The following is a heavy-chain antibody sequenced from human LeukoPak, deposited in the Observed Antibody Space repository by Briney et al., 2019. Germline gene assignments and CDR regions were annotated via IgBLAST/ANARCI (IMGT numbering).Heavy chain of an antibody. V-gene: IGHV3-23*01. D-gene: IGHD6-19*01. CDR2: ISAGGDST. CDR3: TKRLTLAGTFDY. CDR1: GFTFSSYA. Sequence: GGSLRLSCAASGFTFSSYAMSWVRQAPGKGLEWVSTISAGGDSTYYADSVKGRFTISRDNSKNTLSLQMSTLRAEDTAIYYCTKRLTLAGTFDYWGQVTLVTVSS. J-gene: IGHJ4*02.